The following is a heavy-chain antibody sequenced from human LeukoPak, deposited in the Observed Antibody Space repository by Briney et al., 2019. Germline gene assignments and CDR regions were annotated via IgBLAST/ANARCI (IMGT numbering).Heavy chain of an antibody. D-gene: IGHD6-19*01. V-gene: IGHV4-59*08. CDR3: ASLATVAGSDY. J-gene: IGHJ4*02. Sequence: PSETLSLTCTVSGGSISSYYWSWIRQPPGKGLEWIGYIYYSGSTNYNPSLKSRVTLSVDTSKNQFSLKLSSVTAADTAVYYCASLATVAGSDYWGQGTLVTVSS. CDR1: GGSISSYY. CDR2: IYYSGST.